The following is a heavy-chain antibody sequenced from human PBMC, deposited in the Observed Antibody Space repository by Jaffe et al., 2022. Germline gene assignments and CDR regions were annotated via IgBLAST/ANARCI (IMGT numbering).Heavy chain of an antibody. J-gene: IGHJ3*02. CDR1: GYTFTGYY. V-gene: IGHV1-2*02. D-gene: IGHD2-2*01. CDR2: INPNSGGT. CDR3: ARDLGYCSSTSCPAHDAFDI. Sequence: QVQLVQSGAEVKKPGASVKVSCKASGYTFTGYYMHWVRQAPGQGLEWMGWINPNSGGTNYAQKFQGRVTMTRDTSISTAYMELSRLRSDDTAVYYCARDLGYCSSTSCPAHDAFDIWGQGTMVTVSS.